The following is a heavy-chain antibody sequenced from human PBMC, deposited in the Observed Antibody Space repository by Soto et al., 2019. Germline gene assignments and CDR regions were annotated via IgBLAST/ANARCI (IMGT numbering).Heavy chain of an antibody. D-gene: IGHD1-26*01. CDR2: VDYAGRA. Sequence: QLQLQESGPRLVKPSETLSLTCSVSDDSISTSNYYWAWVRQPPEMGPEWIGSVDYAGRAYYNPSLKSRVTISADTSENHFSLHLSSMTAAATSMYYCAKHSHHGRFSWGQGTLVTVSS. J-gene: IGHJ5*02. CDR1: DDSISTSNYY. CDR3: AKHSHHGRFS. V-gene: IGHV4-39*01.